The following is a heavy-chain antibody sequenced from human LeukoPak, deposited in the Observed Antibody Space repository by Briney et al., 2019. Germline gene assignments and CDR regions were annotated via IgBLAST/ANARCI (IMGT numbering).Heavy chain of an antibody. Sequence: SETLSLTCTVSGGSISSYYWSWIRQPPGKGLEWIGYIYYSGSTNYNPSLKSRVTISVDTSKNQFSLKLSSVTAADTAVYYCAGTYYYDSSGYYRLDYWGQGTLVTVSS. V-gene: IGHV4-59*01. CDR3: AGTYYYDSSGYYRLDY. CDR1: GGSISSYY. CDR2: IYYSGST. J-gene: IGHJ4*02. D-gene: IGHD3-22*01.